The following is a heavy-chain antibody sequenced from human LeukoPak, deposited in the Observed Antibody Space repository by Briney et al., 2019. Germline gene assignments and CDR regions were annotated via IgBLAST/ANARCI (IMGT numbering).Heavy chain of an antibody. CDR2: LYSGGGA. CDR3: ARGKTSDDIVEDAFDI. D-gene: IGHD2-15*01. CDR1: GFSLSDYG. V-gene: IGHV3-66*01. J-gene: IGHJ3*02. Sequence: PGGSLRLSCAASGFSLSDYGLTWVRQAPGKGLEWVSVLYSGGGAYYADSVKDRFTISRDYSQNTLLLQMNSLRAEDTALYYCARGKTSDDIVEDAFDIWGQGTMVAVSS.